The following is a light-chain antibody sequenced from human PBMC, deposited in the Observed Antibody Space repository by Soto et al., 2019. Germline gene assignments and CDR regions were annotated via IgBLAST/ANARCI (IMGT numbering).Light chain of an antibody. Sequence: QSVLTQTPSASGTPGQRVTISCSGRSSNIGNNIVNWYQQLPGTAPRRLIHSNNRRPSGVPDRFSGSKSGTSASLAINGLQSEDEADYYCAAWDDSLNAYVFGAWTKVTVL. CDR1: SSNIGNNI. V-gene: IGLV1-44*01. J-gene: IGLJ1*01. CDR3: AAWDDSLNAYV. CDR2: SNN.